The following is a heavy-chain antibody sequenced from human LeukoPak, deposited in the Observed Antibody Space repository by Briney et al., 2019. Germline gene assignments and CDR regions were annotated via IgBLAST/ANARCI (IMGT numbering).Heavy chain of an antibody. Sequence: ASVKVSCKTSGYIFTGYYIHWVRQAPGQGLEWMGWINPNTGGTNYAQDFQGRVNMIRGTDVTTAYMELRSLRSDGTAVYFCARERESGRSDAFDFWGQGTMVTVSS. CDR3: ARERESGRSDAFDF. J-gene: IGHJ3*01. CDR1: GYIFTGYY. CDR2: INPNTGGT. V-gene: IGHV1-2*02. D-gene: IGHD3-10*01.